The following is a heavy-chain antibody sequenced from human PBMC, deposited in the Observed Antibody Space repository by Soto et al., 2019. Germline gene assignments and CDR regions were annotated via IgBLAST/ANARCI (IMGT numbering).Heavy chain of an antibody. Sequence: PSETLSLTCTVSGGSINSYYWTWIRQPAGKGLEWIGLIDTSGTTNCNPSLKSRVTMSVDTSKNQFSLKLTSVTAADTAMYYCARGFGSSWYYFDYWGRGTLVTVSS. J-gene: IGHJ4*02. CDR3: ARGFGSSWYYFDY. D-gene: IGHD6-13*01. CDR1: GGSINSYY. V-gene: IGHV4-4*07. CDR2: IDTSGTT.